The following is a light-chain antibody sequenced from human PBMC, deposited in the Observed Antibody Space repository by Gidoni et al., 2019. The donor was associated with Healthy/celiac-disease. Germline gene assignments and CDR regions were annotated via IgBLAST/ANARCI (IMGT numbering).Light chain of an antibody. V-gene: IGKV1-39*01. CDR1: QSISSY. Sequence: IQMIQSPSSLSASVGDRVTITCQASQSISSYLNWYQQKPGKAPKLLIYAASSLQSGVPSRFSGSGSGTDFTLTISSLQPEDFATYYCQQSYSTPLTFGGGTKVEIK. J-gene: IGKJ4*01. CDR2: AAS. CDR3: QQSYSTPLT.